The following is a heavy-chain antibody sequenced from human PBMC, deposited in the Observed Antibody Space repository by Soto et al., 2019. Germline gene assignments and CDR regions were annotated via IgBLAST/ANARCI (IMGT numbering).Heavy chain of an antibody. CDR2: IYHSGST. CDR3: TNIAAAGKTPDY. Sequence: QVQLQESGPGLVKPSGTLSLTCAVSGAPIRSSNWWSGFRHPPGKGLEWIGEIYHSGSTNYNPSLKSRVTISVDKSKNQFSLKLSSVTAADTAVYYCTNIAAAGKTPDYWGQGTLVTVSS. V-gene: IGHV4-4*02. D-gene: IGHD6-13*01. CDR1: GAPIRSSNW. J-gene: IGHJ4*02.